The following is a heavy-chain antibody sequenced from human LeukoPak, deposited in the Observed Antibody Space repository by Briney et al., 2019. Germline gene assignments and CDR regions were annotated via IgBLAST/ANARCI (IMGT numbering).Heavy chain of an antibody. Sequence: GGSLRLSCAASGFTFSSYSMNWVRQAPGKGLEWVSSISSSSYIYYADSVKGRFTISRDNAKNSLYLQMNSLRAEDTAVYHCARGVGTGAFDIWGQGTMVTVSS. CDR3: ARGVGTGAFDI. V-gene: IGHV3-21*01. CDR1: GFTFSSYS. D-gene: IGHD3-10*01. J-gene: IGHJ3*02. CDR2: ISSSSYI.